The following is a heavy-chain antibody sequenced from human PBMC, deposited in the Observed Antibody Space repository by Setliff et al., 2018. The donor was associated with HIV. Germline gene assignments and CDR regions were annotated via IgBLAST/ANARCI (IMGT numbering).Heavy chain of an antibody. D-gene: IGHD6-19*01. V-gene: IGHV3-48*01. Sequence: GGSLRLSCAASGFSFSTYSMNWVRQAPGKGLEWVSYIRSNSGAMYYADSVKGRFTISRDNAKDSLYLQMNSLRAEDTALYYCVKEGYSSVSGAYMDVWGKGTTVTVSS. CDR2: IRSNSGAM. J-gene: IGHJ6*04. CDR1: GFSFSTYS. CDR3: VKEGYSSVSGAYMDV.